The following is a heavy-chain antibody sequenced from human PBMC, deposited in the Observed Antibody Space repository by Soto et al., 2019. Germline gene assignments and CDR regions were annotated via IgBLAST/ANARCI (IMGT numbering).Heavy chain of an antibody. CDR3: ARVYSSLDYGIDY. J-gene: IGHJ4*02. V-gene: IGHV3-30-3*01. CDR2: ISYDGTNE. Sequence: GGSLRLSCAAFGFTFSSYSMHWVRQAPGKGLEWVAVISYDGTNEYYAASVKGRFTISRDNSKNTLNLHMNSLRPEDTAVYYCARVYSSLDYGIDYWGQGTLVTVSS. CDR1: GFTFSSYS. D-gene: IGHD5-12*01.